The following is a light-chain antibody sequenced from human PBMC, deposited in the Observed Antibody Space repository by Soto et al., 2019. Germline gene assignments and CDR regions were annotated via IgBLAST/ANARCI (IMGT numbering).Light chain of an antibody. Sequence: DIQMTQSPSTLSASVGDRVTITCRASQSISNFLAWYQQKPGKAPKLLMYDASRLKSGVPSRFSGSGSGTDFTLSISSLQPDDFATYYCQQYSSYSSWTFGQGTKVDIK. J-gene: IGKJ1*01. CDR3: QQYSSYSSWT. CDR1: QSISNF. CDR2: DAS. V-gene: IGKV1-5*01.